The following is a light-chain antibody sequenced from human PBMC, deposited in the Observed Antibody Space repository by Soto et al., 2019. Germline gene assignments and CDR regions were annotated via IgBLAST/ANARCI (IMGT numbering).Light chain of an antibody. CDR2: DVS. CDR3: SSYTSSSTQV. J-gene: IGLJ2*01. Sequence: QSVLTQPASVSGSPGQSITISCTGTSSDVGGYNYVSWYQQHPGKAPKLMIYDVSNRPSGVSNRFSGSKSGNTASLTISGLQAEDEADYYCSSYTSSSTQVFGGGTSSPS. V-gene: IGLV2-14*01. CDR1: SSDVGGYNY.